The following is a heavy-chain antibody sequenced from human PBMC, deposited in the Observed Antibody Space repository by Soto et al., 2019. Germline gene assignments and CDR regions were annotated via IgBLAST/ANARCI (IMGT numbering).Heavy chain of an antibody. CDR1: RFSFSSYD. CDR3: AKDLKPGSRWSLGGVEHCMDV. CDR2: MSYDGSKK. Sequence: QVQLVESGGGVVQPGRSLRLSCVGSRFSFSSYDMNLVRQAPGTGLEWVALMSYDGSKKYYGDSVRGRVTISRDNSKNTLYLQMDQLRPEDTAIYYCAKDLKPGSRWSLGGVEHCMDVWGRGTTVSVSS. J-gene: IGHJ6*03. V-gene: IGHV3-30*18. D-gene: IGHD3-16*01.